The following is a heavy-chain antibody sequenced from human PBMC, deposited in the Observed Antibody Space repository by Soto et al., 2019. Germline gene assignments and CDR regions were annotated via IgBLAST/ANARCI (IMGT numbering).Heavy chain of an antibody. V-gene: IGHV3-74*01. D-gene: IGHD3-10*01. CDR1: GFTFSSYW. Sequence: PGGSLRLSCAASGFTFSSYWMHWVRQAPGKGLVWVSRINSDGSSTSYADSVKGRFTISRDNAKNTLYLQMNGLRAEDTAVYYCVRTLSRYGSGSYWDDAFDIWGQGTMVTVSS. J-gene: IGHJ3*02. CDR3: VRTLSRYGSGSYWDDAFDI. CDR2: INSDGSST.